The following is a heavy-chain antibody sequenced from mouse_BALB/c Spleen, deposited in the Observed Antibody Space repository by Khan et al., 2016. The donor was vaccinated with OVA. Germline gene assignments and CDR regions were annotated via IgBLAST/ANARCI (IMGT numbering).Heavy chain of an antibody. J-gene: IGHJ3*01. D-gene: IGHD2-4*01. CDR3: ARKDYYDYDPFPY. CDR2: LNYSGNT. Sequence: DVQLQVSGPGLVKPSQSLSLTCTVTGYSFTSEYAWNWIRQFPGNKLEWMGYLNYSGNTRFNPSLKIRTSITRVTSKNQFFLQLNSVTTEDTATYYCARKDYYDYDPFPYWGQGTLVTVSA. CDR1: GYSFTSEYA. V-gene: IGHV3-2*02.